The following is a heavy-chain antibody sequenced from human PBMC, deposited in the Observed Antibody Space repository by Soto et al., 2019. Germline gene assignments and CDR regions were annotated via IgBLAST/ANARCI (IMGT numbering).Heavy chain of an antibody. CDR2: ISWNSGSI. CDR3: AKDKRGCSGGSFYSGLLQGDAFDI. CDR1: GFTFDDYA. V-gene: IGHV3-9*01. J-gene: IGHJ3*02. Sequence: TVGSLRLSCAASGFTFDDYAMHWVRQAPGKGLEWVSGISWNSGSIGYADSVKGRFTISRDNAKNSLYLQMNSLRAEDTALYYCAKDKRGCSGGSFYSGLLQGDAFDIWGQRTMVTVSS. D-gene: IGHD2-15*01.